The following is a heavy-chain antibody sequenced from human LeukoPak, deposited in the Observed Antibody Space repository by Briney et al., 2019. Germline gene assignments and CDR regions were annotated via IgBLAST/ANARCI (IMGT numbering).Heavy chain of an antibody. CDR1: GFTFSNYW. J-gene: IGHJ4*02. V-gene: IGHV3-7*01. CDR3: ARSRSGYYEDY. Sequence: GGSLRLSCAASGFTFSNYWMTWVRQAPGKGLEWVANIKEDGSEKYYVDSVKGRFTISRDNAKNSLSLQLNSLSAEDTAVYYCARSRSGYYEDYWGQGTLVTVSS. CDR2: IKEDGSEK. D-gene: IGHD5-12*01.